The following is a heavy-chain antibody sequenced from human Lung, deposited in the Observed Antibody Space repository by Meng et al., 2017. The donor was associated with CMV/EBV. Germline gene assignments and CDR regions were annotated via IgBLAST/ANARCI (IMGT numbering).Heavy chain of an antibody. Sequence: GGSXRLXFKGSGYSFTSYWIGWVRQMPGKGLEWMGIIYPGDSDARYSPSFQGQVTISADKSISTAYLQWSSLKASDTAMYYCARLRDHFPDHWGQGTLVTVSS. D-gene: IGHD3-3*02. CDR3: ARLRDHFPDH. CDR1: GYSFTSYW. V-gene: IGHV5-51*01. J-gene: IGHJ4*02. CDR2: IYPGDSDA.